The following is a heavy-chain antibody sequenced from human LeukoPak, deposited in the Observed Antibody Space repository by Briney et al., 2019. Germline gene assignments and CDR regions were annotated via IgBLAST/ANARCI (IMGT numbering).Heavy chain of an antibody. J-gene: IGHJ3*02. D-gene: IGHD3-16*01. CDR1: GGSISHYY. CDR3: ARDQSGFGGHNHDAFDI. V-gene: IGHV4-4*07. CDR2: VYASGST. Sequence: SETLSLTCTVSGGSISHYYRNWIRQPAGKGLEWVGRVYASGSTRYNPSFNSRVTMSAETSKNQVSLKMTSVTAADTAVYFCARDQSGFGGHNHDAFDIWGQGTMVTVSS.